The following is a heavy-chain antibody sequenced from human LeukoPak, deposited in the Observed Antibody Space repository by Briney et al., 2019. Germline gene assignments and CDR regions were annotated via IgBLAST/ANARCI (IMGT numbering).Heavy chain of an antibody. V-gene: IGHV3-23*01. CDR3: ARRYFDY. CDR1: GFTFSNYA. CDR2: ISGNDGDT. J-gene: IGHJ4*02. Sequence: GGSLRLSCVASGFTFSNYAMSWVRQAPGQGLEWVSTISGNDGDTYSADYVKGRFTISRDNCKNTLYLQMTSLRAEDTAVYYCARRYFDYWGQGTLVSVSS.